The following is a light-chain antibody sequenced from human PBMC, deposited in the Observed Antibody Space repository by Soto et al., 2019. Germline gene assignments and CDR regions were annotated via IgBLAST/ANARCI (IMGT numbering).Light chain of an antibody. J-gene: IGKJ1*01. CDR1: QSVSSSY. CDR3: HQYGSSPWT. Sequence: EIVLTQSPGTLSLSPGERATLSCRASQSVSSSYLAWYQQKPGQAPRLLIYGGSSRATSIPDRFNGSGSGTDFTRTISRLEPEDFAVYYYHQYGSSPWTFGQGTKVEIK. V-gene: IGKV3-20*01. CDR2: GGS.